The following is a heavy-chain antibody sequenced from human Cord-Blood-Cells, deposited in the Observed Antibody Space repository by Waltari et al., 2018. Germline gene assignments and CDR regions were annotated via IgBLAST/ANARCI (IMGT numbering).Heavy chain of an antibody. CDR1: GFRSSRYE. CDR2: ISSSGSTI. V-gene: IGHV3-48*03. CDR3: ARDYFWGSGSV. J-gene: IGHJ4*02. Sequence: EVQLVESGGGLVQPGGSLRLSCAASGFRSSRYEMNWVRQAPGKGLEWVSYISSSGSTIYYADSVKGRFTISRDNAKNSLYLQMNSLRAEDTAVYYCARDYFWGSGSVWGQGTLVTVSS. D-gene: IGHD3-10*01.